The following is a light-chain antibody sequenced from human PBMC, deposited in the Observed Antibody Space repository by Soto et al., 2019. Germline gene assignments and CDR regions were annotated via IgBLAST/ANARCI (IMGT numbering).Light chain of an antibody. CDR3: LQHNTDTRS. J-gene: IGKJ4*01. V-gene: IGKV1-17*01. CDR1: QGIRDD. Sequence: DIQMTQSPSSLSASVGDRATIXXRASQGIRDDLGWDQQKPGKAPTGXSDAVSSLQKGVPSMFSGTGAVTEFTLTSSSLQPEDFATYLCLQHNTDTRSCGEGTKVEI. CDR2: AVS.